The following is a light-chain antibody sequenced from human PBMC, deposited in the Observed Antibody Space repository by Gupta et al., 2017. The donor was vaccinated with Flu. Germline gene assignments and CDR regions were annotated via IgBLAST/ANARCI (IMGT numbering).Light chain of an antibody. Sequence: DIVMMQSPATLSVSPGERATLSCRASQSVSSNLAWYQQKPGQAPRLLIYGASTRATGIPARFSGSGSGTEFTLTISSLQSEDFAVYYCQQYNNWPSTFGQGTKVEIK. CDR2: GAS. V-gene: IGKV3-15*01. J-gene: IGKJ1*01. CDR1: QSVSSN. CDR3: QQYNNWPST.